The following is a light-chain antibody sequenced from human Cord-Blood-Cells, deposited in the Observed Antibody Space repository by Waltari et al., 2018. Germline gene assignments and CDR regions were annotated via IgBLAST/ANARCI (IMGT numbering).Light chain of an antibody. CDR2: DVS. V-gene: IGLV2-14*03. Sequence: QSALTQPASVSGSPGQSNTLSCPGTSSDAGGYTYVSWYQHPPGKTPKLMIYDVSNRPSGVSNRFSGSKSGNTASLTISGLQAEDEADYYCSSYTSSSTWVFGGGTKLTVL. CDR3: SSYTSSSTWV. CDR1: SSDAGGYTY. J-gene: IGLJ3*02.